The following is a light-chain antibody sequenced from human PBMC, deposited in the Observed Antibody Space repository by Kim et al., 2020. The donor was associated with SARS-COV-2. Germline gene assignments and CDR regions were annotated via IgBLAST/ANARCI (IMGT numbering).Light chain of an antibody. CDR2: EDN. Sequence: KTVTISCSRVSGFIASNYVQWYHQRAGSSPTTVIDEDNQRPSVVPDLFSGSIDRASNAASLTISGLKTEDESDYYCQSYDSSANWVSGGGTQLTVL. V-gene: IGLV6-57*01. CDR3: QSYDSSANWV. J-gene: IGLJ3*02. CDR1: SGFIASNY.